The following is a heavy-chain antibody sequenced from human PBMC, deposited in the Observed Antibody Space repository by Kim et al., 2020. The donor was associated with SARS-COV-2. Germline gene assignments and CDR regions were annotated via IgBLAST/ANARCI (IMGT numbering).Heavy chain of an antibody. Sequence: SETLSLTCTVSGGSISSSSYYWGWIRQPPGKCLEWIGGIYYSGSTYYNPSLRSRITISVDTSKNQFSLKLSSVTAADTAVYYCARLQLARDYYYYGMDVWGQGTTVTVSS. D-gene: IGHD5-18*01. J-gene: IGHJ6*01. CDR2: IYYSGST. CDR1: GGSISSSSYY. CDR3: ARLQLARDYYYYGMDV. V-gene: IGHV4-39*01.